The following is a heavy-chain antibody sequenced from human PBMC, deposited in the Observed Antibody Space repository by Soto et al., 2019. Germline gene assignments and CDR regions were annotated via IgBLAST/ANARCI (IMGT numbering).Heavy chain of an antibody. V-gene: IGHV3-30*18. CDR1: GFTFSSYG. Sequence: GGSLRLSCAASGFTFSSYGMHWVRQAPGKGLEWVAVISYDGSNKYYADSVKGRFTISRDNSKNTLYLQMNSLRAEDTAVYYCAKEWDIVGALGQLDYWGQGTLVTVSS. J-gene: IGHJ4*02. CDR3: AKEWDIVGALGQLDY. CDR2: ISYDGSNK. D-gene: IGHD1-26*01.